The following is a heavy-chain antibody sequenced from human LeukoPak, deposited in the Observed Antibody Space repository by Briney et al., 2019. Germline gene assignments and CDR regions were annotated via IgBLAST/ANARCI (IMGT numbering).Heavy chain of an antibody. Sequence: ASVKVSCKASGYTFISYGITWVRQAPGQGLEWVGWISAYNGDTNYAQKVKGRVTMTTDTSTRTAYMELRSLRSDDTAVYYCARIRGELDAFDIWGQGTMVTVSS. V-gene: IGHV1-18*01. D-gene: IGHD1-26*01. J-gene: IGHJ3*02. CDR1: GYTFISYG. CDR2: ISAYNGDT. CDR3: ARIRGELDAFDI.